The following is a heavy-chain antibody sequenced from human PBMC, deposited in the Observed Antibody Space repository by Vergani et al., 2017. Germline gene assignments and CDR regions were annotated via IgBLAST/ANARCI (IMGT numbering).Heavy chain of an antibody. CDR3: AASDPYCSGGSCYSYSYYYYGMDV. V-gene: IGHV1-58*01. D-gene: IGHD2-15*01. CDR2: IVVGSGNT. J-gene: IGHJ6*02. Sequence: QLVQSGAEVKKPGTSVKVSCKASGFTFTSSAVQWVRQARGQRLEWIGWIVVGSGNTNYAQKFQERVTITRDMSTSTAYMELSSLRSEDTAVYYCAASDPYCSGGSCYSYSYYYYGMDVWGQGP. CDR1: GFTFTSSA.